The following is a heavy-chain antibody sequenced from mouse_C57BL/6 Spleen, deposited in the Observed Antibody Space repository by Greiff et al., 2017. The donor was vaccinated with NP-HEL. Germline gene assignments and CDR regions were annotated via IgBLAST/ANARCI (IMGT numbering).Heavy chain of an antibody. CDR3: ASSLVYAMDY. CDR2: IDPSDSYT. J-gene: IGHJ4*01. Sequence: VQLQQPGAELVRPGTSVKLSCKASGYTFTSYWMHWVKQRPGQGLAWIGVIDPSDSYTNYNQKFKGKATLTVDTSSSTAYMQLSSLTSEDSAVYYCASSLVYAMDYWGQGTSVTVSS. CDR1: GYTFTSYW. V-gene: IGHV1-59*01. D-gene: IGHD6-1*01.